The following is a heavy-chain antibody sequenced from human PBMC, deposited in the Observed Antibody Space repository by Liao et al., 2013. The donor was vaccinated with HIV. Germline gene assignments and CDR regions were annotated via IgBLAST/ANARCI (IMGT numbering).Heavy chain of an antibody. Sequence: QVQLQQWGAGLLKPSETLSLTCAVYGGSFSGYYWSWSPSPQGVLEWIGEINHSGSTNYNPSLKSRVTISVDTSKNQFSLKLSSVTAADTAVYYCARDVINTYYFDYWGQGTLVTVS. CDR3: ARDVINTYYFDY. V-gene: IGHV4-34*01. D-gene: IGHD2/OR15-2a*01. CDR1: GGSFSGYY. CDR2: INHSGST. J-gene: IGHJ4*02.